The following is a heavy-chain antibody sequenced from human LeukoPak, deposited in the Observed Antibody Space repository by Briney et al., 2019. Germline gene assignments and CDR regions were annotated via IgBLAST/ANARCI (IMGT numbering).Heavy chain of an antibody. CDR2: ISSSGSTI. J-gene: IGHJ4*02. CDR3: ARDWSEAARPMREFDY. Sequence: PGGSLRLSCAASGFTFSSYEMNWVRQAPGKGLEWVSYISSSGSTIYYADSVKGRFTISRDNAKNSLYLQMNSLRAEDAAVYYCARDWSEAARPMREFDYWGQGTLVTVSS. D-gene: IGHD6-6*01. V-gene: IGHV3-48*03. CDR1: GFTFSSYE.